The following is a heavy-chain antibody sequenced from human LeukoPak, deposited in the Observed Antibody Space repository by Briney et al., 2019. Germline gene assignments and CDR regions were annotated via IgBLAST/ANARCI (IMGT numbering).Heavy chain of an antibody. D-gene: IGHD3-10*01. Sequence: ASVKVSCKTSGYTFTSYAMHWVRQAPGQRLEWMGWINAGNGNTKYSQEFQGRVTITRDTSASTAYMELSSLRSEDTAVYYCARAGQEWFGELGFDQWGQGTLVIVSS. J-gene: IGHJ4*02. V-gene: IGHV1-3*03. CDR1: GYTFTSYA. CDR2: INAGNGNT. CDR3: ARAGQEWFGELGFDQ.